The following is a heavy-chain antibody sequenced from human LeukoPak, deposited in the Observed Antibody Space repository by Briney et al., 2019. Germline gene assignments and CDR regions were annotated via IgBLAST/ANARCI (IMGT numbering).Heavy chain of an antibody. V-gene: IGHV3-23*01. D-gene: IGHD7-27*01. CDR3: AKYSQTGDPFDY. J-gene: IGHJ4*02. CDR2: IYPSSDEI. Sequence: GGSLRLSCAASAFSFGSYAMIWVRQAPGKGLEWVSVIYPSSDEIRYAESVKGRFTVSRDNSKNTLSLRMNSLRAEDTAIYYRAKYSQTGDPFDYWGQGTLVAVSS. CDR1: AFSFGSYA.